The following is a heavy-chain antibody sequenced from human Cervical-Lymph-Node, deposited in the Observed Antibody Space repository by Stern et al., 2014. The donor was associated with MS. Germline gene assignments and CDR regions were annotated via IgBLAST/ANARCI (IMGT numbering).Heavy chain of an antibody. CDR3: ALMTTVTRGFDY. D-gene: IGHD4-17*01. Sequence: VQLVESGAEVKKTGASVKVSCQTSGYTFTDYYLHWVRQAPGQGLEWMGIINPSGGSTSYAQKFQGRVTLTRDPSTGTVYMELSSLRSEDTAVYYCALMTTVTRGFDYWGQGTLVTVSS. CDR2: INPSGGST. CDR1: GYTFTDYY. J-gene: IGHJ4*02. V-gene: IGHV1-46*01.